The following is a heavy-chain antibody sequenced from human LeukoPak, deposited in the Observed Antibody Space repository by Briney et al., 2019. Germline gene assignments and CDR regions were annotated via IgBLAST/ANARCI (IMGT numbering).Heavy chain of an antibody. CDR2: IYYSGST. Sequence: PSETLSLTCTVSGGSISSYYWSWIRQPPREGLGWIGYIYYSGSTNYNPSLKSRVTISVDTSKNQFSLKLSSVTAADTAVYYCARDVAAAGAPDAFDIWGQGTMVTVSS. CDR1: GGSISSYY. V-gene: IGHV4-59*01. CDR3: ARDVAAAGAPDAFDI. D-gene: IGHD6-13*01. J-gene: IGHJ3*02.